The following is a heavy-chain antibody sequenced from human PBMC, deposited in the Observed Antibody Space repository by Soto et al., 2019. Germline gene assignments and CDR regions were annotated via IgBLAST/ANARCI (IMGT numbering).Heavy chain of an antibody. D-gene: IGHD3-10*01. Sequence: SETLSLTCTVSGGSISSYYWSWIRQPPGRGLEWIGYIYYSGSTNYNPSLKSRVTISVDTSKNQFSLELSSVTAADTAVYYCASQRPLLWFGELLLNWFDPWGQGTLVTVSS. J-gene: IGHJ5*02. CDR1: GGSISSYY. CDR3: ASQRPLLWFGELLLNWFDP. CDR2: IYYSGST. V-gene: IGHV4-59*08.